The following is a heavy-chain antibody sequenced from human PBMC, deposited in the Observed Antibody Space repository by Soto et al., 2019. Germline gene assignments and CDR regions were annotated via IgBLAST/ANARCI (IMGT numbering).Heavy chain of an antibody. J-gene: IGHJ6*02. D-gene: IGHD6-19*01. CDR1: GASISSYY. V-gene: IGHV4-59*08. CDR3: ARHLSGGPYYYGMDV. CDR2: IYNSGST. Sequence: SETLSLTCTVSGASISSYYWSWIRQPPGKGLEWIGYIYNSGSTNYNPSLKSRVIISVDTSKNQFSLKLSSVTAADTAVYYCARHLSGGPYYYGMDVWGQGTTVTVSS.